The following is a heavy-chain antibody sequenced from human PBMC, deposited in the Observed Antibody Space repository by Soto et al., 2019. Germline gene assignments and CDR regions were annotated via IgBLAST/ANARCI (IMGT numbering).Heavy chain of an antibody. D-gene: IGHD1-26*01. V-gene: IGHV4-38-2*01. J-gene: IGHJ6*02. CDR1: GYSISSGYY. CDR3: ASGRSYLTGSWYYGMDV. Sequence: SETLSLTCAVSGYSISSGYYWGWIRQPPGKGLEWIGSIYHSGSTYYNPSLKSRVTISVDTSKNQFSLKLSSVTAADTAVYYCASGRSYLTGSWYYGMDVWGQGTTVTVSS. CDR2: IYHSGST.